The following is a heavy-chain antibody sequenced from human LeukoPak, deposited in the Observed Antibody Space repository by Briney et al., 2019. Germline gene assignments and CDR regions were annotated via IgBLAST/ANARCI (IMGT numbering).Heavy chain of an antibody. D-gene: IGHD1-26*01. Sequence: PSETLSLTCTVSGGSISSSSYYWGWIRRPPGTGLEWIGEIYHSGSTNYNPSLKSRVTISVDKSKNQFSLKLSSVTAADTAVYYCARVYSGSGRPSAFDIWGQGTMVTVSS. CDR3: ARVYSGSGRPSAFDI. J-gene: IGHJ3*02. CDR1: GGSISSSSYY. CDR2: IYHSGST. V-gene: IGHV4-39*07.